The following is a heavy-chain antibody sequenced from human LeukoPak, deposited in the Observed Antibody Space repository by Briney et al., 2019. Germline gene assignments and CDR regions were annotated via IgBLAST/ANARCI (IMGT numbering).Heavy chain of an antibody. CDR2: INQDGSEK. CDR3: AKDFGSGWYADDYFDY. V-gene: IGHV3-7*03. CDR1: GFTFDDYW. J-gene: IGHJ4*02. D-gene: IGHD6-19*01. Sequence: GGSLRLSCGASGFTFDDYWMSWVRQAPGQGLEWVANINQDGSEKYYLDSAKGRFTISRDNARNSLYLQVNSLRAEDTAVYYCAKDFGSGWYADDYFDYWGQGTLVTVSS.